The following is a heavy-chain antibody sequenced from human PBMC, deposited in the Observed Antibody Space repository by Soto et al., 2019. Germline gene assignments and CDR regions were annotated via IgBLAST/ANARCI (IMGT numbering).Heavy chain of an antibody. D-gene: IGHD3-9*01. CDR2: IIPIFGTA. J-gene: IGHJ2*01. Sequence: QVQLVQSGAEVKKPGSSVKVSCKASGGTCSSYAIRWVRQAPVQGLEWMGGIIPIFGTANYAQKFQGRVTITADKATSTDYMERSSLRSEDTAVYYYASRNYDIVTGYYPAAGYFDLWGRGTLVTVSS. CDR3: ASRNYDIVTGYYPAAGYFDL. V-gene: IGHV1-69*06. CDR1: GGTCSSYA.